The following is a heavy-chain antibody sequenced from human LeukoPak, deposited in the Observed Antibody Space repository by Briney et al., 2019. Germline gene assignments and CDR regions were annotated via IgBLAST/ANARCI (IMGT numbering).Heavy chain of an antibody. V-gene: IGHV1-18*01. CDR1: GYTFTSYG. CDR3: TRSDYYDSSLDY. Sequence: ASVKVSCKAFGYTFTSYGISWVRQAPGQGLEWMGWISAYNGNTNYAQKLQGRVTMTTDTSTSTASTELRRLRSADTAVYCGTRSDYYDSSLDYCGQGTLVLVSS. CDR2: ISAYNGNT. D-gene: IGHD3-22*01. J-gene: IGHJ4*02.